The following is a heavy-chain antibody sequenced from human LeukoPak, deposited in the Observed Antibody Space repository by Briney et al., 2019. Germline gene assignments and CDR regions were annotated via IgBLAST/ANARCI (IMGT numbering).Heavy chain of an antibody. D-gene: IGHD3-22*01. CDR1: GLTFSSYS. J-gene: IGHJ4*02. Sequence: GGSLRLSCAASGLTFSSYSMNWVRQAPGKGLEWVSYISSSSSTLYYADSVKGRFTISRDNAKNSLYLQMNSLRDEDTAVYYCARDSSGYYPRGYFDYWGQGTLVTVSS. CDR3: ARDSSGYYPRGYFDY. V-gene: IGHV3-48*02. CDR2: ISSSSSTL.